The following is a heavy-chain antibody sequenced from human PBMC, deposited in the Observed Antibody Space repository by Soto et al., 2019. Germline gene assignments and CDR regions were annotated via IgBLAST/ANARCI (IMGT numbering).Heavy chain of an antibody. V-gene: IGHV4-59*01. CDR2: IYYSGST. CDR1: GGSISSYY. Sequence: SETLSLTCTVSGGSISSYYWSWIRQPPGKGLEWIGYIYYSGSTNYNPSLKSRVTISVDTSKNRFSLKLSSVTAADTAVYYCARVGATKNWFDPWGQGTLVTVSS. CDR3: ARVGATKNWFDP. D-gene: IGHD3-16*01. J-gene: IGHJ5*02.